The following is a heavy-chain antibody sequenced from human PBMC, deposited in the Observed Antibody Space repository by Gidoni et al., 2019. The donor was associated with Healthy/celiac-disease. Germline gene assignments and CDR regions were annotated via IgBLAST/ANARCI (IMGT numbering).Heavy chain of an antibody. CDR1: GFTFDDYT. CDR3: ARPAGTDLYYFDY. Sequence: EVQLVESGGVVVQPGGSLRLYCAASGFTFDDYTMHWVRQAPGKCLDWVSLLSWDGGSTYYADSVKGRFTISRDNSKNSLYLQMNSLRTEDTALYYCARPAGTDLYYFDYWGQGTLVTVSS. J-gene: IGHJ4*02. CDR2: LSWDGGST. D-gene: IGHD6-19*01. V-gene: IGHV3-43*01.